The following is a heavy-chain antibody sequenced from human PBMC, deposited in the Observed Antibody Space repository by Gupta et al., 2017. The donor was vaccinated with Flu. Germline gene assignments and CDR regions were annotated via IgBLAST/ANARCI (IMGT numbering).Heavy chain of an antibody. J-gene: IGHJ4*02. CDR1: GGTFSTYI. Sequence: QVQLVQSGSEVKKPGSSVKVSCKASGGTFSTYIISWVRQAPGQGLEWMGGIITTFPSPNYAHRFQGRVTITADMSTNTAYMEVSSLTSEDTAVYYCERVRGCGGDCYFFDLWGQGTLVTVSS. V-gene: IGHV1-69*06. CDR2: IITTFPSP. CDR3: ERVRGCGGDCYFFDL. D-gene: IGHD2-21*02.